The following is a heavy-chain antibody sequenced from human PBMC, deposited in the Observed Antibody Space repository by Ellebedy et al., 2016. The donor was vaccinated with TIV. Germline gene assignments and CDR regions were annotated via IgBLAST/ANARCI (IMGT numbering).Heavy chain of an antibody. V-gene: IGHV5-51*01. CDR1: RYSFTSYW. CDR3: ARRITMVRGVIRETYAVDI. Sequence: GESLKISCKGSRYSFTSYWIGWVRQMPGKGLEWMGIIYPGDSDTRYSPSFQGQVTISADKSISTAYLQWSSLKASDTAMYYCARRITMVRGVIRETYAVDIWGQGTMVTVSS. D-gene: IGHD3-10*01. CDR2: IYPGDSDT. J-gene: IGHJ3*02.